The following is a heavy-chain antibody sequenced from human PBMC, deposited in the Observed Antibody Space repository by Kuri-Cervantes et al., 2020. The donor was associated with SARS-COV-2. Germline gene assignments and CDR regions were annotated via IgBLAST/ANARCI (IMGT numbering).Heavy chain of an antibody. CDR2: IRYDGSNK. D-gene: IGHD6-13*01. V-gene: IGHV3-30*02. Sequence: GGSLRLSCAASGFTFSSYGMHWVRQAPGKGLEWVAFIRYDGSNKYYADSVKGRFTISRDNSKNTLYLQMNSLRAEDTAVYYCAKVQQLGSSWYWFDPWGQGTLVTVSS. J-gene: IGHJ5*02. CDR1: GFTFSSYG. CDR3: AKVQQLGSSWYWFDP.